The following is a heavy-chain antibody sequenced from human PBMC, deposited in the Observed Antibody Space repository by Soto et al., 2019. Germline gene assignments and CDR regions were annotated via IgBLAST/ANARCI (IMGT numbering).Heavy chain of an antibody. Sequence: GGSLRLSCAASGFTVSSNYISWVRQAPGEGLEWVSVIYAGGTTYYADSVKGRFTISRDHSQNSVFLQMSSLRDEDTAVYYCAKDRQPDGIWTFDFWGQGTLVTVSS. CDR3: AKDRQPDGIWTFDF. V-gene: IGHV3-53*01. CDR2: IYAGGTT. CDR1: GFTVSSNY. J-gene: IGHJ4*02. D-gene: IGHD3-9*01.